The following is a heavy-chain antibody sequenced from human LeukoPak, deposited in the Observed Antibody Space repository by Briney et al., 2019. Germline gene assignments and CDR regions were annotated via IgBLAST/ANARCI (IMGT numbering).Heavy chain of an antibody. J-gene: IGHJ4*02. CDR1: GYTFTSYD. Sequence: ASVKVSCKASGYTFTSYDINWVRQATGQGLEWMGWMNPNSGNTGYAQKFQGRVTMTRNTSISTAYMELSSLRSEDTAVYYCARGKRRLARGVITFSDYWGQGTLVTVSS. CDR2: MNPNSGNT. CDR3: ARGKRRLARGVITFSDY. V-gene: IGHV1-8*01. D-gene: IGHD3-10*01.